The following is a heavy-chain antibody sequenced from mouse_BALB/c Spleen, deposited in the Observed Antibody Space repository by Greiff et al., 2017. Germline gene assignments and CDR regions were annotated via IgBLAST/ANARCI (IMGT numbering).Heavy chain of an antibody. CDR2: INPYNDGT. D-gene: IGHD2-3*01. CDR3: ARSGGYDGYFPFAY. CDR1: GYTFTSYV. J-gene: IGHJ3*01. Sequence: VQLQQSGPELVKPGASVKMSCKASGYTFTSYVMHWVKQKPGQGLEWIGYINPYNDGTKYNEKFKGKATLTSDKSSSTAYMELSSLTSEDSAVYYCARSGGYDGYFPFAYWGQGTLVTVSA. V-gene: IGHV1-14*01.